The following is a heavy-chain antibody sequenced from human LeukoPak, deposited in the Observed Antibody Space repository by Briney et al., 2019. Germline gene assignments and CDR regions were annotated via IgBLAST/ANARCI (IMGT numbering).Heavy chain of an antibody. CDR2: INHSGST. Sequence: SETLSLTCAVYGGSFSGYYWSWIRQPPGKGLEWIGEINHSGSTNYNPSLKSRVTISVDTSKNQFSLKLSSVTAADTAVYYCARLKRYYHDSSFDPWGQGTLVTVSS. D-gene: IGHD3-22*01. CDR1: GGSFSGYY. J-gene: IGHJ5*02. CDR3: ARLKRYYHDSSFDP. V-gene: IGHV4-34*01.